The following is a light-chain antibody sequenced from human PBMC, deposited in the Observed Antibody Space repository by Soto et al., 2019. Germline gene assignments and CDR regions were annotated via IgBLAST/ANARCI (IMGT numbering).Light chain of an antibody. CDR1: QSVSGS. Sequence: EIVMTQSPATLSLSVGERVTLSCRASQSVSGSLAWYQQKSGKAPRLLFYDASSMATGIPSRFSGGGSGTEFTLTISRLQSDDFAAYYCQQYYNCSVYTFGQGTKLEIK. J-gene: IGKJ2*01. V-gene: IGKV3-15*01. CDR2: DAS. CDR3: QQYYNCSVYT.